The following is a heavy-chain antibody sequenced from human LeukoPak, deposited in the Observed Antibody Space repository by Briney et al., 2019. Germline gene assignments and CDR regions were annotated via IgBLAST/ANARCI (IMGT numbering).Heavy chain of an antibody. CDR2: IFYTGST. D-gene: IGHD2-21*01. CDR1: GGSIFLTNSY. V-gene: IGHV4-39*02. J-gene: IGHJ5*01. Sequence: PSETLSLTCTVSGGSIFLTNSYWAWVRQPHGKGLQWIANIFYTGSTSYNPSLKSRVTISVDKSNNRFSLRLTSVTAADTAVYYCARFLIHDHWFDSWGQGALVKVSS. CDR3: ARFLIHDHWFDS.